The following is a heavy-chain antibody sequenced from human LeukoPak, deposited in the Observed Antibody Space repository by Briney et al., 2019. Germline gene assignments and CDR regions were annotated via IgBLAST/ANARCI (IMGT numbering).Heavy chain of an antibody. Sequence: PSETLSLTCTVSGGSISSYYWSWLRQPPGKGLEWIGEINHSGSTNYNPSLKSRVTISVDTSKNQFSLKLSSVTAADTAVYYCARQNRLPPDYWGQGTLVTVSS. CDR2: INHSGST. CDR3: ARQNRLPPDY. J-gene: IGHJ4*02. V-gene: IGHV4-34*01. CDR1: GGSISSYY. D-gene: IGHD5-12*01.